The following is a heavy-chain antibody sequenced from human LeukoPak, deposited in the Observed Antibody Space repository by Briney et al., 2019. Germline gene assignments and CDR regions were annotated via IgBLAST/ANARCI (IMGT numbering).Heavy chain of an antibody. CDR1: GFTFSNYA. D-gene: IGHD2-15*01. Sequence: GGSLRLSCVPSGFTFSNYAMTWVRQAPGKGLELVAGIWGDDDKTVYGDAVKGRFTISRDNSKNTLYLQMNSLRADDTAVYYCAKTQGYYDAWGQGALVTVSS. V-gene: IGHV3-23*01. CDR3: AKTQGYYDA. J-gene: IGHJ5*02. CDR2: IWGDDDKT.